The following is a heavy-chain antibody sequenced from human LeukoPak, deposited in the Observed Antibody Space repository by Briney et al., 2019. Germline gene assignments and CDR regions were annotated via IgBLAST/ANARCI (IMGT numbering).Heavy chain of an antibody. CDR2: IIPIFGTA. V-gene: IGHV1-69*05. Sequence: ASVKVSCKASGGTFSSYAISWVRQAPGQGLEWMGGIIPIFGTANYAQKFQGRVTITTDESTSTAYMELSSLRSVDTAVYYCARDSQAGWTDAFDIWGQGTMVTVSS. J-gene: IGHJ3*02. CDR3: ARDSQAGWTDAFDI. D-gene: IGHD6-19*01. CDR1: GGTFSSYA.